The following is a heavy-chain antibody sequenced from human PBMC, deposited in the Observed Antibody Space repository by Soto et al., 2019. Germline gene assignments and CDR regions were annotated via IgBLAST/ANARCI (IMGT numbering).Heavy chain of an antibody. CDR1: GFTFSSYA. J-gene: IGHJ4*02. D-gene: IGHD3-3*01. Sequence: PGGSLRLSCAASGFTFSSYAMHWVRQAPGKGLEWVAVISYDGSNKYYADSVKGRFTISRDNSKNTLYLQMNSLRAEDTAVYYCARETTVYDFWSGYEGAFDYWGQGTLVTVSS. CDR3: ARETTVYDFWSGYEGAFDY. CDR2: ISYDGSNK. V-gene: IGHV3-30-3*01.